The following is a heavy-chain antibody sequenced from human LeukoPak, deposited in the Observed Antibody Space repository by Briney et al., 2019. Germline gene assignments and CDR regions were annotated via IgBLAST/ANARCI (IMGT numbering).Heavy chain of an antibody. CDR3: ARSTISTGSPYPVFDY. J-gene: IGHJ4*02. CDR1: GGTFSSYA. D-gene: IGHD3-9*01. Sequence: GASVKVSCKASGGTFSSYAISWVRQAPGQGLEWMGGIIPIFGTANYAQKFQGRVTITADESTSTAYMELSSLRSEDTAVYYCARSTISTGSPYPVFDYWGQGTLVTVSS. V-gene: IGHV1-69*13. CDR2: IIPIFGTA.